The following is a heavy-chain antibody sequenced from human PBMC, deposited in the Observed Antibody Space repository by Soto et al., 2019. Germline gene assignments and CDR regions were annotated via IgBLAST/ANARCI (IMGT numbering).Heavy chain of an antibody. J-gene: IGHJ4*02. CDR2: ISYSGTT. V-gene: IGHV4-59*08. CDR3: ARHKSGSATSFEY. Sequence: SGTLSLTSTVSRGATVGQWSSWIRQSPEKGLEWIGHISYSGTTRYSPSLKSRVAISLDTSKNQLSLKLSSVTAADTAVYYCARHKSGSATSFEYWGQGALVTVS. CDR1: RGATVGQW. D-gene: IGHD2-15*01.